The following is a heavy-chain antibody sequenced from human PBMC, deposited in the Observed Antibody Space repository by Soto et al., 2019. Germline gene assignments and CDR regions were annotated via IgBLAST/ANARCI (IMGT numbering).Heavy chain of an antibody. CDR3: AHGRTRNSDWSEGLFDS. V-gene: IGHV2-5*02. CDR2: IYWDDDK. Sequence: SGPTLVNPTQTLTLICSFSGFSLRTSGVGVGWIRQPPGKALEWLVLIYWDDDKRYNPSLQSRLTITKDSSRDQVVLTMTNMDPVDTATYYCAHGRTRNSDWSEGLFDSWGQGTLVTVSS. CDR1: GFSLRTSGVG. J-gene: IGHJ4*02. D-gene: IGHD6-19*01.